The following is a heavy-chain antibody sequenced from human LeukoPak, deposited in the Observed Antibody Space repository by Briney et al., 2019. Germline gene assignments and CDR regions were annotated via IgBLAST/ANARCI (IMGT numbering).Heavy chain of an antibody. Sequence: GGSLRLSCAASGFTFSSYAMSWVRQAPGKGLEWVSAISGSGGSTYYADSVKGRFTISRDNSKNTLYLQMNSLRAEDTAVYYCAKDLVVVVAGYYYMDVWSKGTTVTVSS. V-gene: IGHV3-23*01. J-gene: IGHJ6*03. CDR1: GFTFSSYA. CDR2: ISGSGGST. CDR3: AKDLVVVVAGYYYMDV. D-gene: IGHD2-15*01.